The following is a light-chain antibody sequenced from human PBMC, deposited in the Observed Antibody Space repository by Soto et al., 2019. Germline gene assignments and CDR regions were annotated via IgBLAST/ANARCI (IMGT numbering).Light chain of an antibody. CDR2: GAS. V-gene: IGKV3-15*01. J-gene: IGKJ1*01. Sequence: EIVMTQSPATLSVSPGERATLSCRASQSVGSHLAWYQQRPGQAPRLLIYGASYRATGIPARFSGSGSGTDFTLTISSLQSEDFAVYYCQQYHNLWTFGQGTKVE. CDR3: QQYHNLWT. CDR1: QSVGSH.